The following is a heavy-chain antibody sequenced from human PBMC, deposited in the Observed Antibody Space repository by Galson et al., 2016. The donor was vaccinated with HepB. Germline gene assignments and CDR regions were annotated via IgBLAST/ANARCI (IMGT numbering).Heavy chain of an antibody. Sequence: LSLTCTVSGDSVSSGTYYWSWIRQPPGKGLEWIGYIYYSGSTNYNPSLKSRVTISVDTSKNHFSRKLSSLTTADTAVYYCAREGRFYYVPSGYAFDIWGQGTMVTVSS. CDR3: AREGRFYYVPSGYAFDI. J-gene: IGHJ3*02. CDR1: GDSVSSGTYY. V-gene: IGHV4-61*03. CDR2: IYYSGST. D-gene: IGHD3-10*02.